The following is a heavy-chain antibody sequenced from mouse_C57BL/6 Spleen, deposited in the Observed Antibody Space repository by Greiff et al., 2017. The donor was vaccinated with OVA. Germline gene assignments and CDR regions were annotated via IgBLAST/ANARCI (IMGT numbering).Heavy chain of an antibody. CDR2: INPSTGGT. V-gene: IGHV1-42*01. J-gene: IGHJ4*01. CDR3: ARGVMDY. Sequence: VQLQQSGPELVKPGASVKISCKASGYSFTGYYMNWVKQSPDKSLEWIGEINPSTGGTTYNQKFKAKATLTVDKSSSTAYMQLKSLTSEDSAVYYCARGVMDYWGQGTSVTVSS. CDR1: GYSFTGYY.